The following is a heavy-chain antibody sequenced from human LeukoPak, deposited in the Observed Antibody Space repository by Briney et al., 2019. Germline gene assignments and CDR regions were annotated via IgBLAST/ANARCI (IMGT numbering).Heavy chain of an antibody. D-gene: IGHD6-13*01. CDR3: ARDQSGYSDY. CDR2: ISSSSSYI. CDR1: GFTFSSYS. J-gene: IGHJ4*02. Sequence: GGSLRLSCAASGFTFSSYSMSWVRQAPGKGPEWVSSISSSSSYIYYADSVKGRFTISRDNAKNSLYLQMNSLRAEDTAVYYCARDQSGYSDYWGQGTLVTVSS. V-gene: IGHV3-21*01.